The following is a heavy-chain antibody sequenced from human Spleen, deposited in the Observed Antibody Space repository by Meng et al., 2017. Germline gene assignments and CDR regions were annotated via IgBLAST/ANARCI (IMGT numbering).Heavy chain of an antibody. D-gene: IGHD6-13*01. J-gene: IGHJ4*02. V-gene: IGHV1-2*06. Sequence: QVRVVQSGAAVKKPVHSVEVSCKPSGSNSPDNYIHWVRQAPGQGLEWMGRIDPKNGDTHYAQKFQGRVTMTGDTSISTAYMDLSGLRSDDTAVYYCARDEDISAAGKLFGDYWGQGTLVTVSS. CDR2: IDPKNGDT. CDR3: ARDEDISAAGKLFGDY. CDR1: GSNSPDNY.